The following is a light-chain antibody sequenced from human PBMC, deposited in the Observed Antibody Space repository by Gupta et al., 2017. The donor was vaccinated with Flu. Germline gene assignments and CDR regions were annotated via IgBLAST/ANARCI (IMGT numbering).Light chain of an antibody. J-gene: IGKJ5*01. CDR3: PQSITTIT. CDR1: QTIYNY. V-gene: IGKV1-39*01. Sequence: DIQLTQSPSSLSASLGDRVTITCRASQTIYNYLSWYQQIPGQAPRLLIYAASTLQSGVPSRFSGSGSGTDFTLTISSLHPEDVATYYCPQSITTITFGQGTRLDIK. CDR2: AAS.